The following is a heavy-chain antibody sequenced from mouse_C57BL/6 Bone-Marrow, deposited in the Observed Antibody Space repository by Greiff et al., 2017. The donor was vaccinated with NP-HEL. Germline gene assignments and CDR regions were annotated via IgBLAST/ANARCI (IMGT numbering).Heavy chain of an antibody. CDR3: VRDRVGSSYHYYAMDY. V-gene: IGHV10-3*01. D-gene: IGHD1-1*01. CDR1: GFTFNTSA. Sequence: EVKLVESGGGLVQPKGSLKLSCAASGFTFNTSAMHWVRQAPGKGLEWVARIRSKSSNYATYYADSVKDRFTISRDDSQSMLYLQMNNLKSEDTAMCYCVRDRVGSSYHYYAMDYWGQGTSVTVSS. J-gene: IGHJ4*01. CDR2: IRSKSSNYAT.